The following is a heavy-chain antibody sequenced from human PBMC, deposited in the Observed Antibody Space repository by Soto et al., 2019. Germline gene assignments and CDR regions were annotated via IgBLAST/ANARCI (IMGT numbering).Heavy chain of an antibody. CDR3: SRVPNGSPGDH. CDR2: IHHTGNT. CDR1: GGSISSANYN. J-gene: IGHJ4*02. Sequence: PSETLSLTCSVSGGSISSANYNWGWVRQPPGMGLEWIASIHHTGNTYYSPSLKGRVIISVDTSRNQFSLRLDSVTAADTAVYFCSRVPNGSPGDHWGQGTLVTVSS. D-gene: IGHD1-1*01. V-gene: IGHV4-39*01.